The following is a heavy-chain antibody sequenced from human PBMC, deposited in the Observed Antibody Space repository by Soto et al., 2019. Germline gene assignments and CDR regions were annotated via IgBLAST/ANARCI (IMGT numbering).Heavy chain of an antibody. CDR1: GYTFSDYY. J-gene: IGHJ4*02. Sequence: QVQLVQSGAEVRKPGASVKVSCEASGYTFSDYYIHWVRQAPGQGLEWMGWINPNSGGTKDAPKFQGGVTMTRDTSITTAYMELSRLRSGDTAVYYCAREPATAKPEGVDFWGQGTLVTVSS. D-gene: IGHD1-1*01. CDR2: INPNSGGT. CDR3: AREPATAKPEGVDF. V-gene: IGHV1-2*02.